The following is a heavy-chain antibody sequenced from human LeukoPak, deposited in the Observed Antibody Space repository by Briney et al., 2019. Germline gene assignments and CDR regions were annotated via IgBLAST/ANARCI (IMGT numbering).Heavy chain of an antibody. V-gene: IGHV3-21*01. J-gene: IGHJ4*02. CDR1: GFTFSSYS. CDR3: AREEDSSSWIRAFDY. CDR2: ISSSSSYI. D-gene: IGHD6-13*01. Sequence: GGSLRLSCAASGFTFSSYSMTWVRQAPGKWLEWVSSISSSSSYIYYADSVKGRFTISRDNAKNSLYLQMNSLRAEDAAVYYCAREEDSSSWIRAFDYWGQGTLVTVSS.